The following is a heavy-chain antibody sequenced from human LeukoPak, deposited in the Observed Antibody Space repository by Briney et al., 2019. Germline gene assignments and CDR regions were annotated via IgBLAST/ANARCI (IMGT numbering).Heavy chain of an antibody. CDR3: ASNTYYEEAEFMDV. J-gene: IGHJ6*02. D-gene: IGHD3-3*01. V-gene: IGHV5-51*01. Sequence: GASLKICCNCSGYSFTSYWICWVRQMPGKRLEWVGIIYPGASDTRYSPSFQGQVTIAADKSISTAYLQWSSLKASDTAMYYCASNTYYEEAEFMDVWGQGTTVTVSS. CDR2: IYPGASDT. CDR1: GYSFTSYW.